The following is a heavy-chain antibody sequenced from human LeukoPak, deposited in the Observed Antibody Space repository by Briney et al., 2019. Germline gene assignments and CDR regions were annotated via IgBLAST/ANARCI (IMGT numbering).Heavy chain of an antibody. D-gene: IGHD2-15*01. Sequence: ASVRVSCKASRYTFTGYYIHWVRQAPGQGPEWRGWINPDNGGTNYAQKFQGRVTMTRDTSINTAYMEVSRLKSDDTAVYYCARESPDIVVVVTAALRRSWFDPWGQGTLVTVSS. V-gene: IGHV1-2*02. CDR3: ARESPDIVVVVTAALRRSWFDP. CDR1: RYTFTGYY. J-gene: IGHJ5*02. CDR2: INPDNGGT.